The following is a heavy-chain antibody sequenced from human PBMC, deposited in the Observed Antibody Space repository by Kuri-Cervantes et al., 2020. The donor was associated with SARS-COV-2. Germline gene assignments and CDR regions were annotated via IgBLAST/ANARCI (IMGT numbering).Heavy chain of an antibody. CDR1: GFTFSSYA. J-gene: IGHJ6*02. V-gene: IGHV3-23*01. D-gene: IGHD4-23*01. CDR2: ISGSGGST. CDR3: ARDPPHGTDYGGSMDV. Sequence: GGSLRLSCAASGFTFSSYAMSWVRQAPGKGLEWVSAISGSGGSTYYADSVKGRFTISRDNSKNTLYLQTNSLRAEDTAVYYCARDPPHGTDYGGSMDVWGQGTTVTVSS.